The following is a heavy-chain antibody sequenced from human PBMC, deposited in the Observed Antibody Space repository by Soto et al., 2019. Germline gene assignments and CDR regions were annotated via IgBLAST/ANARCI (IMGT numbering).Heavy chain of an antibody. CDR2: ISSSSSYT. Sequence: SLRLSCAASGFTFSDYYMSLTRQAPGKGLEWVSYISSSSSYTNYADSVKGRFTTSRDNAKNSLYLQMNSLRAEDTAVYYCASGGSSSWYGPYYYGMDVWGEGTTVTVS. CDR1: GFTFSDYY. CDR3: ASGGSSSWYGPYYYGMDV. J-gene: IGHJ6*02. D-gene: IGHD6-13*01. V-gene: IGHV3-11*06.